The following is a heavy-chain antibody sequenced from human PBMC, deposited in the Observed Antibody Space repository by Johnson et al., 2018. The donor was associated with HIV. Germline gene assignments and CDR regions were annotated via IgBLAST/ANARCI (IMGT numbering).Heavy chain of an antibody. J-gene: IGHJ3*02. CDR1: GFTFSSYA. Sequence: QVQLVESGGGVVQPGRSLRLSCAASGFTFSSYAMHWVRQAPGKGLEWVAVISYDGSNKYYADSVKGRFTISRDNSKNTLYLQMNSLRAEDTAVYYCARERDPQDAFDIWGQGTMLTVSS. CDR2: ISYDGSNK. CDR3: ARERDPQDAFDI. V-gene: IGHV3-30*04.